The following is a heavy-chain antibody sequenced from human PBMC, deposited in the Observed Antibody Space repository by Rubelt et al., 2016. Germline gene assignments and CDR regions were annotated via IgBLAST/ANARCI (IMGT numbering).Heavy chain of an antibody. J-gene: IGHJ4*02. CDR3: ARHFKSTAFDY. CDR2: IFYIGST. CDR1: GGSISSSSYY. D-gene: IGHD4-11*01. V-gene: IGHV4-39*01. Sequence: QLQLQESGPGLVKPSETLSLTCTVSGGSISSSSYYWGWIRQPPGKGLEWIGSIFYIGSTYYNPSLKCRVTISIDTSKNQFSLKLSSVTAADTAVYYCARHFKSTAFDYWGQGTLVTVSS.